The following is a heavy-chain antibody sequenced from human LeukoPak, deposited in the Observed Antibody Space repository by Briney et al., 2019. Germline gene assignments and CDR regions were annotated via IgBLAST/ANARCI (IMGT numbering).Heavy chain of an antibody. Sequence: GGSLRLSCAASGFTFDDYAMHWVRQAPGKGLEWVSGIGWNGGNIGYADSVKGRFTISRDNAKNSLFLQMNSLRAEDAALYYCAKALERRYYYYGMDVWGQGTTVTVSS. J-gene: IGHJ6*02. V-gene: IGHV3-9*01. D-gene: IGHD1-1*01. CDR3: AKALERRYYYYGMDV. CDR2: IGWNGGNI. CDR1: GFTFDDYA.